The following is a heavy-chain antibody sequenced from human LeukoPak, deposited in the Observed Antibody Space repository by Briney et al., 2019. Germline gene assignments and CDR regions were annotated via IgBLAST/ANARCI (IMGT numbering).Heavy chain of an antibody. CDR2: INPNSGGT. CDR1: GYTFTFYY. Sequence: ASVTVSFTSSGYTFTFYYMHWVRQAPGQGLEWMGWINPNSGGTNYAQKFQGRVTMTRDTSISTAYMELSRLSSDDTAVYYCARGRFTIFGVVITLDYWGQGTLVTVSS. J-gene: IGHJ4*02. CDR3: ARGRFTIFGVVITLDY. V-gene: IGHV1-2*02. D-gene: IGHD3-3*01.